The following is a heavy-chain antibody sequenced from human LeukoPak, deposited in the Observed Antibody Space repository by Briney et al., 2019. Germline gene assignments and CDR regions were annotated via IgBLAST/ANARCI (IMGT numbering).Heavy chain of an antibody. Sequence: PSETLSLTCTVSGGSISSYYWSWIRQPPGKGLECIGYIYTSGSTNYNPSLKSRVTISVDTSKNQFSLKLSSVTAADTAVYYCARLRCSGGSCYGRRGWFDPWGQGTLVTVSS. J-gene: IGHJ5*02. CDR3: ARLRCSGGSCYGRRGWFDP. CDR2: IYTSGST. V-gene: IGHV4-4*09. CDR1: GGSISSYY. D-gene: IGHD2-15*01.